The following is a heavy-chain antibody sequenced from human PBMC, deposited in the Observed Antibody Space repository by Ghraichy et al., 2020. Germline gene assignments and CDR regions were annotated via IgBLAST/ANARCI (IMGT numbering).Heavy chain of an antibody. D-gene: IGHD1-1*01. J-gene: IGHJ6*02. CDR3: AHNWNYAYGMDV. CDR2: INHSGST. V-gene: IGHV4-34*01. Sequence: SETLSLTCAVYGGSFSGYYWSWIRQPPGKGLEWIGEINHSGSTNYNPSLKSRVTISVDTSKNQFSLKLSSVTAADTAVYYCAHNWNYAYGMDVWGQGTTVTVSS. CDR1: GGSFSGYY.